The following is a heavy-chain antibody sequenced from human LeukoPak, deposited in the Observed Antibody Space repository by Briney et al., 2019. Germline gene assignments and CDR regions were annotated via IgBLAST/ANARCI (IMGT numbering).Heavy chain of an antibody. CDR1: DGAFRDYY. V-gene: IGHV4-34*01. CDR2: IHRSGSA. Sequence: PSETLSLTCAVPDGAFRDYYWSWIRQPPGKGLEWIGEIHRSGSAKYNPSLKSRVTISVDTSKNQFSLKLSSVTAADTAVYYCARVTASGRVGYHYTYYYYGMDVWGKGTTVTVSS. CDR3: ARVTASGRVGYHYTYYYYGMDV. D-gene: IGHD5-12*01. J-gene: IGHJ6*04.